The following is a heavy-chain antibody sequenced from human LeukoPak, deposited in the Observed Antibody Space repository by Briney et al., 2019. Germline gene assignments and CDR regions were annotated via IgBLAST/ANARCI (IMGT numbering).Heavy chain of an antibody. J-gene: IGHJ4*02. Sequence: GRSLRLSCAASGFTFSSYAMHWVRQAPGKGLEWVAVISYDGSNKYYADSVKGRFTISRDNSKNTLYLQMNSLRAEDTVLYYYPKTAYDILTGYSDYWGQGTLVTVSS. V-gene: IGHV3-30-3*01. CDR1: GFTFSSYA. D-gene: IGHD3-9*01. CDR3: PKTAYDILTGYSDY. CDR2: ISYDGSNK.